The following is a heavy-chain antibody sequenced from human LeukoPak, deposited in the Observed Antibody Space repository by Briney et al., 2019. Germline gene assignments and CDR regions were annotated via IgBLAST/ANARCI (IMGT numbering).Heavy chain of an antibody. CDR3: ARAGAWELHFDY. Sequence: PGGSLRLSCAASGFTISSSYMSWFRQAPGKGLEWVSLIYVGGGTNYADSVKGRFTISRDNSKNTLYLQMNSLGAEDTAVYYCARAGAWELHFDYWGQGALVTVSS. V-gene: IGHV3-53*01. CDR1: GFTISSSY. D-gene: IGHD1-26*01. J-gene: IGHJ4*02. CDR2: IYVGGGT.